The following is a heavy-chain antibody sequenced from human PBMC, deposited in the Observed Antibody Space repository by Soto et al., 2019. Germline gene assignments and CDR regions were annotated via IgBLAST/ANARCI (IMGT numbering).Heavy chain of an antibody. CDR1: GYTFTGYY. CDR3: ARDLRRITIFGVVLGFYGMDV. D-gene: IGHD3-3*01. CDR2: INPNSGGT. Sequence: ASVKVSCKASGYTFTGYYMHWVRQAPRQGLEWMGWINPNSGGTNYAQKFQGWVTMTRDTSISTAYMELSRLRSDDTAVYYCARDLRRITIFGVVLGFYGMDVWGQGTTVTVSS. J-gene: IGHJ6*02. V-gene: IGHV1-2*04.